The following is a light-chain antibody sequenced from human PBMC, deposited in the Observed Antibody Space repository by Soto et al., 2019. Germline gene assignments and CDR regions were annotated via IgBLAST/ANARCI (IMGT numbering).Light chain of an antibody. CDR1: QSISSY. J-gene: IGKJ2*01. CDR3: QQSYSTPDT. CDR2: AAS. Sequence: DIQMTQSPSSLSASVGDRVTITCRASQSISSYLNWYQQKPGKAPKLLIYAASSLQSGVPSRFNGSGSGTDVTLTISSLQPEDFATYYCQQSYSTPDTFGQGTKLEIK. V-gene: IGKV1-39*01.